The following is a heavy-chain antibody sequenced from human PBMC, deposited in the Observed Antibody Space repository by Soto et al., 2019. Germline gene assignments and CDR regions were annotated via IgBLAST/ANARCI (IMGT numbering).Heavy chain of an antibody. Sequence: LSLTCTVSGGSIISYYWSWIRQPPGKGLEWIGYIYYSGSTNYNPSLKSRVTISVDTSKNQFSLKLSSVTAADTAVYHCARVNSIGFDYWGQGTLVTVSS. V-gene: IGHV4-59*01. CDR1: GGSIISYY. D-gene: IGHD6-6*01. CDR3: ARVNSIGFDY. J-gene: IGHJ4*02. CDR2: IYYSGST.